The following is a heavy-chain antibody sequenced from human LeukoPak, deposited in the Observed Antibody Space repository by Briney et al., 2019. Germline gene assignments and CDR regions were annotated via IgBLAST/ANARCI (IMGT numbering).Heavy chain of an antibody. V-gene: IGHV5-51*01. CDR3: ARHSPGWMVRPYCFDS. CDR1: GYSFTSYW. J-gene: IGHJ4*02. D-gene: IGHD3-10*01. CDR2: IYPGDSDS. Sequence: GESLKISCKGSGYSFTSYWIGWVRQMPGKGLEWMGIIYPGDSDSRYSPSFHGQVTISADKSISTAYLQWNSLKASDTAIYYCARHSPGWMVRPYCFDSWGQGTLVTVSS.